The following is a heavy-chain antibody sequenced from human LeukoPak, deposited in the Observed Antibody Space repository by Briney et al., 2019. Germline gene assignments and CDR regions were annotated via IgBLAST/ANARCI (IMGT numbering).Heavy chain of an antibody. J-gene: IGHJ5*02. CDR3: ARDLKYQLPVTGNWFDP. D-gene: IGHD2-2*01. Sequence: GRSLRLSCAASGFTFSSYGMHWVRQAPGKGLEWVAVISYDGSNKYYADSVKGRFTISRDNSKNTLYLQMNSLRAEDTAVYYCARDLKYQLPVTGNWFDPWGQGTLVTVSS. V-gene: IGHV3-30*03. CDR2: ISYDGSNK. CDR1: GFTFSSYG.